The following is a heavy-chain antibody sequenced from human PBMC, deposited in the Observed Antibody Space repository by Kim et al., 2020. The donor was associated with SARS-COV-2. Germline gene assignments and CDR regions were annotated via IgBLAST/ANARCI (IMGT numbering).Heavy chain of an antibody. V-gene: IGHV4-34*01. CDR2: INHSGST. CDR3: ARGPHPSGWYSYYYYGMDV. Sequence: SETLSLTCAVYGGSFSGYYWSWIRQPPGKGLEWIGEINHSGSTNYNPSLKSRVTISVDTSKNQFSLKLSSVTAADTAVYYCARGPHPSGWYSYYYYGMDVWGQGTTVTVSS. CDR1: GGSFSGYY. D-gene: IGHD6-19*01. J-gene: IGHJ6*02.